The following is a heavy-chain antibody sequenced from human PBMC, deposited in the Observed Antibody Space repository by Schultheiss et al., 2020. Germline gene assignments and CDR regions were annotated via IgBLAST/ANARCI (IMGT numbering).Heavy chain of an antibody. CDR2: ISSSSSYI. CDR3: ARDFPGFDL. CDR1: GFTFSSYS. J-gene: IGHJ5*02. V-gene: IGHV3-21*01. Sequence: GGSLRLSCAASGFTFSSYSMNWVRQAPGKGLEWVSSISSSSSYIYYTDSVKGGFTISRDNAKNSLYLEMNSLRAEDTAVYYCARDFPGFDLWGQGTLVTVAS.